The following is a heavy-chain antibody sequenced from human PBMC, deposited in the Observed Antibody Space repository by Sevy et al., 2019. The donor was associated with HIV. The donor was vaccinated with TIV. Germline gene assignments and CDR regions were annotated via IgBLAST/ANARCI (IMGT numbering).Heavy chain of an antibody. Sequence: GGSLRLSCAASGFTFNSYAMSWVRQAPGKGLEWVSAISGSGGSTYYADSVKGRFTISRDNSKNTLYLQMNSLRAEDTAVYYCAKDRGKYYGSDFDYWGQGTLVTVSS. V-gene: IGHV3-23*01. D-gene: IGHD3-10*01. J-gene: IGHJ4*02. CDR2: ISGSGGST. CDR3: AKDRGKYYGSDFDY. CDR1: GFTFNSYA.